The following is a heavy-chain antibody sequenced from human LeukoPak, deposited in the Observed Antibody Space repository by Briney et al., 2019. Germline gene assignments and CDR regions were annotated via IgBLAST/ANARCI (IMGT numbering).Heavy chain of an antibody. Sequence: GASVKVSCKASGYTFTGYYMHWVRQAPGQGLEWMGWISAYNGNTNYAQKLQGRVTMTTDTSMSTAYMELRSLRSDDTAVYYCARTPFGGALDYWGQGTLVTVSS. CDR3: ARTPFGGALDY. V-gene: IGHV1-18*04. J-gene: IGHJ4*02. CDR1: GYTFTGYY. D-gene: IGHD3-10*01. CDR2: ISAYNGNT.